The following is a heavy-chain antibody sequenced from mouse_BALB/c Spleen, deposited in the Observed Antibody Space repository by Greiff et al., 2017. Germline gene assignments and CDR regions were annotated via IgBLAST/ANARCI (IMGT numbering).Heavy chain of an antibody. D-gene: IGHD2-2*01. V-gene: IGHV5-6-5*01. J-gene: IGHJ4*01. Sequence: EVHLVESGGGLVKPGGSLKLSCAASGFTFSSYAMSWVRQTPEKRLEWVASISSGGSTYYPDSVKGRFTISRDNARNILYLQMSSLRSEDTAMYYCARLYYGYDDAMDYWGQGTSVTVSS. CDR3: ARLYYGYDDAMDY. CDR1: GFTFSSYA. CDR2: ISSGGST.